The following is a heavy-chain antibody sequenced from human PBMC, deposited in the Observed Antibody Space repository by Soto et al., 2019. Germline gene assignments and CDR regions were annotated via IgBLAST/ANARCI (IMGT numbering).Heavy chain of an antibody. J-gene: IGHJ3*02. CDR3: AREEGYCSGGSCYSHAFDI. V-gene: IGHV1-69*13. Sequence: SVKVSCKASGGTFSSYAISWVRQAPGQGLEWMGGIIPIFGTANYAQKFQGRVTITADESTSTAYMELSSLRSEDTAVYYCAREEGYCSGGSCYSHAFDIWGQGTMVTVSS. CDR1: GGTFSSYA. CDR2: IIPIFGTA. D-gene: IGHD2-15*01.